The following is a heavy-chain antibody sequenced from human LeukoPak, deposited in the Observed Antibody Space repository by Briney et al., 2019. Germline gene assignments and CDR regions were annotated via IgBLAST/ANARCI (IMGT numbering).Heavy chain of an antibody. CDR3: ARRDWVSGAVRAFDI. D-gene: IGHD3-3*01. CDR1: GFMFSDYY. CDR2: ISNDSVDK. Sequence: AGGSLRLSCVGSGFMFSDYYMSWIRQAPGKGLERVSYISNDSVDKYYVDSVRGRFTISRDNAKKSMYLQMSGLRVEDTAVYYCARRDWVSGAVRAFDIWGQGTMVTVSS. J-gene: IGHJ3*02. V-gene: IGHV3-11*04.